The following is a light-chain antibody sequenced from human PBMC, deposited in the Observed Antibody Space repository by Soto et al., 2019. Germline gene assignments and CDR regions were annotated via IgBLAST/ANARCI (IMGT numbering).Light chain of an antibody. CDR2: SNN. V-gene: IGLV1-44*01. CDR3: AEWDDSLYRV. J-gene: IGLJ3*02. Sequence: QSVLTQPPSASGTPGQRVTISCSGSSSNIGSNTVNWYQQLPGTAPKLLIYSNNQRPSGVPDRFSGSKSGTSASLAISVLQSEDEADYYCAEWDDSLYRVFGGGTKLTVL. CDR1: SSNIGSNT.